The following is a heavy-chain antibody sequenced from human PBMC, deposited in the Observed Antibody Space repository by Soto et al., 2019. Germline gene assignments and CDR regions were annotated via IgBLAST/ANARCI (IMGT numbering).Heavy chain of an antibody. Sequence: GGSLRLSCAASGFTLSSYWMHWVRQAPGKGLVWVSRINSDGSSTSYADSVKGRFTISRDNAKNTLYLQMNSLRAEDTAVYYCSVVVVADTRNSLGYWGQGTLVIVSS. CDR1: GFTLSSYW. V-gene: IGHV3-74*01. CDR3: SVVVVADTRNSLGY. J-gene: IGHJ4*02. CDR2: INSDGSST. D-gene: IGHD2-15*01.